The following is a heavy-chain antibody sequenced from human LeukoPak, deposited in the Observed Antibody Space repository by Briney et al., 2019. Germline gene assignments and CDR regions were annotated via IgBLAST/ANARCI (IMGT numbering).Heavy chain of an antibody. CDR2: ISYDGSNK. D-gene: IGHD6-6*01. CDR3: AKEKQLVS. CDR1: GFTFSSYG. J-gene: IGHJ5*02. V-gene: IGHV3-30*18. Sequence: GGSLRLSCAASGFTFSSYGMHWVRQAPGKGLEWVAVISYDGSNKYYADSVKGRFTISRDNSENTLYLQMNSLRAEDTAVYYCAKEKQLVSWGQGTLVTVSS.